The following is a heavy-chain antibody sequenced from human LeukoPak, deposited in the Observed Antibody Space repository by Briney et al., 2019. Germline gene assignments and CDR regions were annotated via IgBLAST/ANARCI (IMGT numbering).Heavy chain of an antibody. CDR2: ISSSGSTI. J-gene: IGHJ6*02. V-gene: IGHV3-11*01. Sequence: GGSLRLSCAASGFTFSDYYMSWIRQAPGKGLEWVSYISSSGSTIYYADSVKGRFTISRDNAKNSLYLQMNSLRTEDTAVYYCARDLGSGSYYYYGMDVWGQGTTVTVSS. CDR1: GFTFSDYY. D-gene: IGHD3-10*01. CDR3: ARDLGSGSYYYYGMDV.